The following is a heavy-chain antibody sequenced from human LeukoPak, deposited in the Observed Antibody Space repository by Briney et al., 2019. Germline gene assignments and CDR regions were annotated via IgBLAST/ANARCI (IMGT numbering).Heavy chain of an antibody. J-gene: IGHJ4*02. V-gene: IGHV4-39*07. CDR2: INHSGST. CDR3: ARVGWGTDY. Sequence: SETLSLTCTVSGGSISSSSYYWGWIRQPPGKGLEWIGEINHSGSTNYNPSLKSRVTISVDASKNQFSLKLSSVTAADTAVYYCARVGWGTDYWGQGTLVTVSS. D-gene: IGHD6-19*01. CDR1: GGSISSSSYY.